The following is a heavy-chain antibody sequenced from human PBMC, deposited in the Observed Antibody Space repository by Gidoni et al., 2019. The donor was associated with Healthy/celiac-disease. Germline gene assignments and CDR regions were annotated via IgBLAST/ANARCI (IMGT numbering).Heavy chain of an antibody. V-gene: IGHV4-61*02. CDR1: GGSISSGSYN. D-gene: IGHD2-8*01. J-gene: IGHJ6*02. Sequence: QVQLQESGPGLVKPSQTLSLTCTVSGGSISSGSYNWSWIRQPAGKGLEWIGRIYTRGSTNYNPSLKSRVTISVDTSKNQFSLKLSSVTAADTAVYYCASSVLGGGMDVWGQGTTVTVSS. CDR3: ASSVLGGGMDV. CDR2: IYTRGST.